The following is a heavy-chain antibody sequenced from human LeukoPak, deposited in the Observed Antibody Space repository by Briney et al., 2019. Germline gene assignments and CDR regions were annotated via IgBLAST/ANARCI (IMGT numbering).Heavy chain of an antibody. Sequence: PGGSLRLSCAASGFTFSSYTMNWVRQAPGKGLEWVSSISGSSIYIYYADSVKGRFTISRDNAKNSLFLQMNSLRAEDTAVYYCARDSYYYDSSGPEDALDIWGQGTLVTVSS. CDR2: ISGSSIYI. CDR3: ARDSYYYDSSGPEDALDI. CDR1: GFTFSSYT. J-gene: IGHJ3*02. V-gene: IGHV3-21*01. D-gene: IGHD3-22*01.